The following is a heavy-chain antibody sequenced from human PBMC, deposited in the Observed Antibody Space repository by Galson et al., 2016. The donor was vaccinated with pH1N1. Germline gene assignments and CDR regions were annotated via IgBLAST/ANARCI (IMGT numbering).Heavy chain of an antibody. CDR2: ISVYDGKT. CDR1: GYDFINSG. CDR3: ARGGSEHRYSGSRYAASDI. V-gene: IGHV1-18*04. J-gene: IGHJ3*02. Sequence: SVKVSCKASGYDFINSGVNWVRQAPGQGLEWMGWISVYDGKTVYAEKVQGRVTMTTDTSTNTAYMEVRSLKSDDTAVYYCARGGSEHRYSGSRYAASDIWGQGTMVTVSS. D-gene: IGHD5-12*01.